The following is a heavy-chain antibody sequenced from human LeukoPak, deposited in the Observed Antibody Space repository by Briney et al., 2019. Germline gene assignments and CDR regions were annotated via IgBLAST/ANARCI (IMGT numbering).Heavy chain of an antibody. CDR3: ARDTGLQYYYYMDV. CDR2: IYHSGST. D-gene: IGHD4-11*01. Sequence: PSETLSLTCTVSGGSISSYYWSWIRQPPGKGLEWIGYIYHSGSTNYNPSLKSRVTISVDTSKNQFSLKLSSVTAADTAVYYCARDTGLQYYYYMDVWGKGTTVTVSS. V-gene: IGHV4-59*01. CDR1: GGSISSYY. J-gene: IGHJ6*03.